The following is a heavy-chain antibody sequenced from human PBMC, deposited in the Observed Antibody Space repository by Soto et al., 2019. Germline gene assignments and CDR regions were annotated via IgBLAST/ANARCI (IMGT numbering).Heavy chain of an antibody. CDR1: GGSFSGYY. Sequence: QVQLQQWGAGLLKPSETLSLTCAVYGGSFSGYYWSWIRQPPGKGLEWIGEINHSGSTNYNPSLKSPVTLSVVKAKHPVPPKPRSLTPGGTGGYYLSRIRGSAPPLAEYVAENRGRGWFEVFDYWGQGTPVTVSS. CDR3: SRIRGSAPPLAEYVAENRGRGWFEVFDY. V-gene: IGHV4-34*01. CDR2: INHSGST. D-gene: IGHD3-10*01. J-gene: IGHJ4*01.